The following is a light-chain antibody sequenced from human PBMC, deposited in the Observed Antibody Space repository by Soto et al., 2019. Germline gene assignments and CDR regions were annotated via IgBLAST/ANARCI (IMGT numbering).Light chain of an antibody. J-gene: IGKJ1*01. Sequence: DIQMTQSPSSLSASLGDRVTITCRASQSISRYLNWYQHKPGTAPKLLIHTASSLQSGVPPRFSGSGSGTEFTLTIDSLEREDFATFYCQQGYSTPPTFGQGTTVEVK. CDR1: QSISRY. CDR3: QQGYSTPPT. V-gene: IGKV1-39*01. CDR2: TAS.